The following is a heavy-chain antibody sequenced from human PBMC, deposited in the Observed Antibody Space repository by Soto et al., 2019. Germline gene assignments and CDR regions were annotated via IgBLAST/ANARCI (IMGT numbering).Heavy chain of an antibody. CDR1: GFSLSTSGVG. V-gene: IGHV2-5*02. J-gene: IGHJ3*02. CDR2: IYWDDDK. D-gene: IGHD4-17*01. CDR3: AHRGRWPRGGAFDI. Sequence: QITLKESGPTLVKPTQTLTLTCTFSGFSLSTSGVGVGWIRQAPGKALEWLALIYWDDDKRYSPSLKSRLTVPKATSKNPVVLTMTNMDPVDTATYYCAHRGRWPRGGAFDIWGQGTMVTVSS.